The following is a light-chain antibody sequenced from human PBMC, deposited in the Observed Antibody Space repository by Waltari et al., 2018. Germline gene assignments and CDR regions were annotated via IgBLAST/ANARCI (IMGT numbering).Light chain of an antibody. CDR1: SPNIGSNY. J-gene: IGLJ3*02. V-gene: IGLV1-47*01. CDR2: RNN. Sequence: QSVLTQPPSASGTPGQRVTISCSGSSPNIGSNYVYWYQQLPGTAPKLLIYRNNQWPSGVPDRFSGSKSGTSASLAISGLRSEDEADYYCAAWDDSLSGRVFGGGTKLTVL. CDR3: AAWDDSLSGRV.